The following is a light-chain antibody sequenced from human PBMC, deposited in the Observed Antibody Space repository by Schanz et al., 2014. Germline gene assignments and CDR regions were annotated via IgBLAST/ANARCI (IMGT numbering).Light chain of an antibody. Sequence: QSALTQPPSASGSPGQSVTISCTGTSSDVGGYNYVSWYQQHPGKAPKLMIYEVSKRPSGVPDRFSGSRSGSTASLTISGLQAEDEADYYCCSYAGSSTWVFGGGTKLTVL. CDR2: EVS. CDR1: SSDVGGYNY. J-gene: IGLJ3*02. CDR3: CSYAGSSTWV. V-gene: IGLV2-8*01.